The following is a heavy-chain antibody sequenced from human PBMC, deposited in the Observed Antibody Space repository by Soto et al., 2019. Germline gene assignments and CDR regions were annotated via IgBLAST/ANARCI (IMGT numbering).Heavy chain of an antibody. CDR3: ARASITMVRGVRYNFDY. CDR2: IIPIFGTA. V-gene: IGHV1-69*13. J-gene: IGHJ4*02. D-gene: IGHD3-10*01. CDR1: EGTFRSHA. Sequence: GPSWKDSYRAFEGTFRSHAFSCMIQATGQGLEWMGGIIPIFGTAKCAQKFQGRVTITADESTSTAYMELSSLRSEDTAVYYCARASITMVRGVRYNFDYWGQGTLVTVSS.